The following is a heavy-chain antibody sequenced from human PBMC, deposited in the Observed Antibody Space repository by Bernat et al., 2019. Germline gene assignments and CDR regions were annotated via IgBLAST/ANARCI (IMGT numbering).Heavy chain of an antibody. Sequence: QVQLQESGPGLVKPSETLSLTCTVSGGSISSYYWSWIRQPPGKGLEWIGYIYYSGSTNYNPSLMSRVTISVDTSKNQFSLKLSSVTAADTTVYYCARWPLGAGGDAFDIWGQGTMVTVSS. D-gene: IGHD3-10*01. CDR2: IYYSGST. CDR3: ARWPLGAGGDAFDI. V-gene: IGHV4-59*01. J-gene: IGHJ3*02. CDR1: GGSISSYY.